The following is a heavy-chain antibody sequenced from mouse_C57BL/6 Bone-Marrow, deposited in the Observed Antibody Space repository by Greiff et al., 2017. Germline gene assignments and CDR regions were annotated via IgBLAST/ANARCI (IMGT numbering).Heavy chain of an antibody. CDR2: IWSGGST. CDR1: GFSLTSYG. Sequence: VQRVESGPGLVQPSQSLSITCTVSGFSLTSYGVHWVRQSPGKGLEWLGVIWSGGSTDYNAAFISRLSISKDNSKSQVFFKMNSLQADDTAIYYCARKRDYSNYDYAMDYWGQGTSVTVSS. CDR3: ARKRDYSNYDYAMDY. J-gene: IGHJ4*01. D-gene: IGHD2-5*01. V-gene: IGHV2-2*01.